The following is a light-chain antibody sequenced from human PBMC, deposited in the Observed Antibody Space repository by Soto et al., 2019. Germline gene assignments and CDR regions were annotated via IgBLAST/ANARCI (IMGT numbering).Light chain of an antibody. CDR1: TGINVGSYR. Sequence: QAVVTQPASLSASPGASASLTCTLRTGINVGSYRIYWYQQKPGSPPQYLLRYKSDLDKQQGSGVPSRFSGSKDASANAGILLISGLQSEDEADYYCVIWHNSAWVFGGGTKVTVL. J-gene: IGLJ3*02. CDR2: YKSDLDK. V-gene: IGLV5-45*01. CDR3: VIWHNSAWV.